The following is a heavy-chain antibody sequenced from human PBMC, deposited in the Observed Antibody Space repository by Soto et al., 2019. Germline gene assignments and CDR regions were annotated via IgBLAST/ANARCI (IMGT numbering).Heavy chain of an antibody. J-gene: IGHJ5*02. CDR2: IYYSGST. V-gene: IGHV4-30-4*01. CDR3: ARAPYSSRSNWFDP. D-gene: IGHD6-13*01. Sequence: SLTCTVSGGSISSGDYYCSWIRQPPGKGLGWIWYIYYSGSTYYNPSLKSRVTISVDTSKNQFSLKLSSVTAADTAVYYCARAPYSSRSNWFDPWGQGTLVTVSS. CDR1: GGSISSGDYY.